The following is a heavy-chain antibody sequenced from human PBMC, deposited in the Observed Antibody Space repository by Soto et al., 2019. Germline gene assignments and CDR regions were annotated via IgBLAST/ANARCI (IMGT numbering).Heavy chain of an antibody. Sequence: SETLSLTSTVSGGSISSGDYYWRWLRQPPGKNLEWIGYIYYSGSTYYNQSLKSRVTISVDKSKNQFSLKLSSVTAADTAVYYCARASPVVTDVWGQGTTVT. J-gene: IGHJ6*02. CDR2: IYYSGST. V-gene: IGHV4-30-4*01. CDR3: ARASPVVTDV. D-gene: IGHD5-18*01. CDR1: GGSISSGDYY.